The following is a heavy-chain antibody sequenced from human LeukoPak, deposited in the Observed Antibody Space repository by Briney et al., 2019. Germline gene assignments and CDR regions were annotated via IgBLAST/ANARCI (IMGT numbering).Heavy chain of an antibody. Sequence: SETLSLTCTVSGYSLSRGYYWGWIRQPPGKGLEWIGSIYHSGSTFYNPSLKSRVTISVDTAKNQFSLKLSSVTSADTAVYYCAREASGSFYWGQGTLVTVSS. J-gene: IGHJ4*02. CDR2: IYHSGST. D-gene: IGHD5-12*01. CDR3: AREASGSFY. CDR1: GYSLSRGYY. V-gene: IGHV4-38-2*02.